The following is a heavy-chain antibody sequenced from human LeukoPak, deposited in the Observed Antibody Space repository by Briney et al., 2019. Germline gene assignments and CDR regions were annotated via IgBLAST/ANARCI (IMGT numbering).Heavy chain of an antibody. J-gene: IGHJ3*02. CDR1: GFTLSDSY. D-gene: IGHD2/OR15-2a*01. CDR3: ARVPTLYHNNYPTPSAFDI. CDR2: ISNTANNI. V-gene: IGHV3-11*01. Sequence: GGSLRLSCAASGFTLSDSYMAWIRQAPGKGLNWVSYISNTANNIFYGDSVKGRFTISRDNAKNSLSLQMNSLTAEDTAVYYCARVPTLYHNNYPTPSAFDIWGQGTVVTVSS.